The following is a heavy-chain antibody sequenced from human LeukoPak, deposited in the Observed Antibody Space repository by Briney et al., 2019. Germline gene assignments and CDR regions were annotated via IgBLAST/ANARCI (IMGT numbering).Heavy chain of an antibody. D-gene: IGHD3-3*01. CDR2: ISAYNGNT. V-gene: IGHV1-18*01. CDR3: ARVGFFGVVIGGGWFDP. CDR1: GYTFTSYG. Sequence: GASVKVSCKASGYTFTSYGISWVRQAPGQGLEWMGWISAYNGNTNYAQKLQGRVTMTTDTSTSTAYMELRSLRSDDTAVYYCARVGFFGVVIGGGWFDPWGQGTLVTVSS. J-gene: IGHJ5*02.